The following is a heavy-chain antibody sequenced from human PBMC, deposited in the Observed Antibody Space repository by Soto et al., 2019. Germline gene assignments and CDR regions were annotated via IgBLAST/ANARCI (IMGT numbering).Heavy chain of an antibody. J-gene: IGHJ3*02. CDR2: IYLSGTT. D-gene: IGHD6-6*01. CDR1: GGSISSFY. Sequence: QVQLQESGPGLVKPSETLSLTCTVSGGSISSFYWNWIRLSAGKGLEWIGRIYLSGTTTYNPSLQSRVTMSVDTSKNQFSLNLNSLTAADTAVYYCARSPSTSSIGTFDIWGQGTKVTVSS. CDR3: ARSPSTSSIGTFDI. V-gene: IGHV4-4*07.